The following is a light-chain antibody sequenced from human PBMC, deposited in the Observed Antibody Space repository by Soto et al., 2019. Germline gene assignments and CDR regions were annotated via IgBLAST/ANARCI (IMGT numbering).Light chain of an antibody. J-gene: IGKJ1*01. CDR1: QSISSW. V-gene: IGKV1-5*03. Sequence: DIQMTQSPSTLSASAGDRVTVTCRASQSISSWLAWYQQKAGKAPKLLIYKASALESGVPSRFSGSGSGTEFTLTISSLEPEDFATYYCQHYNTYPWTFGQGTKVDIK. CDR3: QHYNTYPWT. CDR2: KAS.